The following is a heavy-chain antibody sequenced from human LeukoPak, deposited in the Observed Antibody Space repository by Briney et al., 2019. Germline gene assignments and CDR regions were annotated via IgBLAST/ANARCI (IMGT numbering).Heavy chain of an antibody. CDR2: IYTSGST. CDR1: GGSISSYY. J-gene: IGHJ4*02. V-gene: IGHV4-4*07. CDR3: ARVLRYYDILTGYSAHSDYFDY. D-gene: IGHD3-9*01. Sequence: PSETLSLTCTVSGGSISSYYWSWIRQPAGKGLEWIGRIYTSGSTNYNPSLKSRVTMSVDTSKNQFSLKLSSVTAADTAVYYCARVLRYYDILTGYSAHSDYFDYWGQGTLVTVSS.